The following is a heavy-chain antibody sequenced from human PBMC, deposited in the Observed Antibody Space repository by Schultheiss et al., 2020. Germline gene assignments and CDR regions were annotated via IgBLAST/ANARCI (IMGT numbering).Heavy chain of an antibody. CDR1: GFTFDDYG. J-gene: IGHJ4*02. V-gene: IGHV3-20*04. CDR3: ARALRGWELLRSATPSPDY. Sequence: GGSLRLSCAASGFTFDDYGMSWVRQAPGKGLEWVSGISWNSGSTYYADSVQGRFTISRDNAKNSLYLQMNSLRAEDTAVYYCARALRGWELLRSATPSPDYWGEGGL. CDR2: ISWNSGST. D-gene: IGHD1-26*01.